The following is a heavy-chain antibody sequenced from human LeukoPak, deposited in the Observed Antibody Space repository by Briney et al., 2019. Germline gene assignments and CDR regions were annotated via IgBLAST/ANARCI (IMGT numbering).Heavy chain of an antibody. V-gene: IGHV4-4*07. CDR2: IYTSGST. D-gene: IGHD6-13*01. J-gene: IGHJ6*02. Sequence: KPSETLSLTCTVAGGSISSYYWSWIRQPAGKGLEWIGRIYTSGSTNYNPSLKSRVTMSVDTSKNQFSLKLSSVTAADTAVYYCARGGSSWDNYYYYYGMDVWGQGTTVTVS. CDR3: ARGGSSWDNYYYYYGMDV. CDR1: GGSISSYY.